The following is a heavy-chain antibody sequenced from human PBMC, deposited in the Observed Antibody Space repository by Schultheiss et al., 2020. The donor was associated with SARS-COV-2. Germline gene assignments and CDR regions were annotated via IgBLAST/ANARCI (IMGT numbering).Heavy chain of an antibody. D-gene: IGHD3-22*01. Sequence: SQTLSLTCPVSGGSISSGGYYWSWIRQHPGKGLEWIGYIYYSGSTYYNPSLKSLVTISVDTSKNQFSLKLSSVTAADTAVYYCARASSSGYYTSDAFDIWGQGTMVTVSS. V-gene: IGHV4-31*01. CDR1: GGSISSGGYY. J-gene: IGHJ3*02. CDR2: IYYSGST. CDR3: ARASSSGYYTSDAFDI.